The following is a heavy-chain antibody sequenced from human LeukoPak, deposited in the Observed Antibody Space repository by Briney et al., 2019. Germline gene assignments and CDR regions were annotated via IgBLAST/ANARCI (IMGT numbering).Heavy chain of an antibody. D-gene: IGHD2-2*01. J-gene: IGHJ4*02. V-gene: IGHV1-18*01. Sequence: ASVKVSCKASGYTFTSYGISWVRQAPGQGLEWMGWISAYNGNTNYAQKLQGRVTMTTDTSTSTAYMELRSLRSDDTAVYYCARALRYCSTTSCQYYFDYWGQGTLVTVSS. CDR2: ISAYNGNT. CDR3: ARALRYCSTTSCQYYFDY. CDR1: GYTFTSYG.